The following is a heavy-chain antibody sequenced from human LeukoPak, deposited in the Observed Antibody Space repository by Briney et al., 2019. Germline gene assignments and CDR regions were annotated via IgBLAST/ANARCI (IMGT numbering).Heavy chain of an antibody. D-gene: IGHD3-3*01. V-gene: IGHV4-59*11. CDR2: IYDSGSA. J-gene: IGHJ6*03. CDR1: GVSINSHY. CDR3: ARVLQNYYHMDI. Sequence: SETLSLTCTVSGVSINSHYWSWIRQPPGKGLEWIGFIYDSGSANYKSSLKSRVTMTVDTSKNQFSLKLNSVTAADTAVYYCARVLQNYYHMDIWGKGTTVTVSS.